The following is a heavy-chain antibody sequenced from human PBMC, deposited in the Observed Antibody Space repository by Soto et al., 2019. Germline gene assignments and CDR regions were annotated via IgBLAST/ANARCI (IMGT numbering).Heavy chain of an antibody. V-gene: IGHV1-18*01. CDR1: GYTFTSYG. D-gene: IGHD2-15*01. CDR2: ISAYNGNT. CDR3: ARVLEYCRGGSCYPDWFDP. J-gene: IGHJ5*02. Sequence: QVQLVQSGAEVKKPGASVKVSCKASGYTFTSYGISWVRQAPGQGLEWMGWISAYNGNTNYAQKLQGRVTMTTDTSTSTGYMELRSLRSDDTAVYYGARVLEYCRGGSCYPDWFDPWGQGTLVTVSS.